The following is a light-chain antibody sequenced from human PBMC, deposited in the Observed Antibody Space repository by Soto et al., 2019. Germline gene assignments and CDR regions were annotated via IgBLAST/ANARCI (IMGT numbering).Light chain of an antibody. V-gene: IGKV2-28*01. CDR1: QSLQHSNGYNY. Sequence: IVMTQSPLSLPVTPGEPASISCRSSQSLQHSNGYNYLDWYVQKPGQSPQILIYLASNRASGVPERFSGSGSGTDFTLKISRVEAEDVGVYYCMQALQTPAFGQGTKVEIK. J-gene: IGKJ1*01. CDR2: LAS. CDR3: MQALQTPA.